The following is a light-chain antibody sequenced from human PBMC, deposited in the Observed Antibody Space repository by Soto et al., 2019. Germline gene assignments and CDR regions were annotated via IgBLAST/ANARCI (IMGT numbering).Light chain of an antibody. J-gene: IGLJ6*01. V-gene: IGLV2-14*03. CDR3: VSFTSSTPYV. CDR1: SSDVGGSNF. Sequence: QSALPQPASVSASPGQSITISCSGTSSDVGGSNFVSWYQQHPGKPPKLIIYAVATRPSGVSNRFSGSKSGSTASLIISRLQIEDEADYYCVSFTSSTPYVFVSGTQLTVL. CDR2: AVA.